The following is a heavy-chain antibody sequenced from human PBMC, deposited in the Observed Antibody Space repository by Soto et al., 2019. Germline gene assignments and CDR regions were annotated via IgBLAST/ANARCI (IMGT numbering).Heavy chain of an antibody. CDR2: IHTGGKT. Sequence: ELQLVESGGGLIQPGGSLRLSCAASGFTVTRNYMTWVRLAPGKGLECVSTIHTGGKTFYTDSVKGRFTVSRDASKNTVDLHMNTLSVEDTAVYYCATGGSKRVRGAIVEVFHLEFWCRGTVVTVSS. D-gene: IGHD3-10*01. V-gene: IGHV3-53*02. J-gene: IGHJ4*02. CDR1: GFTVTRNY. CDR3: ATGGSKRVRGAIVEVFHLEF.